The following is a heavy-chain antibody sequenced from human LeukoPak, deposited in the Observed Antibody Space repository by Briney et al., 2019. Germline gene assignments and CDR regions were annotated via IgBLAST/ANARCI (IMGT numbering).Heavy chain of an antibody. V-gene: IGHV3-48*03. D-gene: IGHD3-22*01. Sequence: SGGSLRLSCAASGFTFSSYEMNWVRQAPGKGLEWVSYISSSGSTIYYADSVKGRFTISRDNAKNSLYLQMNSLRAEDTAVYYCARESMIVVGAHDYWGQGTLVTVSS. CDR2: ISSSGSTI. J-gene: IGHJ4*02. CDR1: GFTFSSYE. CDR3: ARESMIVVGAHDY.